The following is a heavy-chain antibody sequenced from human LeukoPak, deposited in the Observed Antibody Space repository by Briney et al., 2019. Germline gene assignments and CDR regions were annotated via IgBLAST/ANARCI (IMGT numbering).Heavy chain of an antibody. CDR1: GGSISSYY. CDR3: ARVYYDSSGYYYYPQAFDY. Sequence: SETLSLTCTVSGGSISSYYWSWIRQPAGKGLEWIGRIYTSGSTNYNPPLTSRVTMSVDTSKNQFSLKLSSVIAADTAVYYCARVYYDSSGYYYYPQAFDYWGQGTLVTVSS. J-gene: IGHJ4*02. V-gene: IGHV4-4*07. CDR2: IYTSGST. D-gene: IGHD3-22*01.